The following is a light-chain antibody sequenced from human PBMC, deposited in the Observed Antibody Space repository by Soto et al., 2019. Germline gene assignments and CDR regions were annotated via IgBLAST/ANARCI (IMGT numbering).Light chain of an antibody. Sequence: EIVMTQSPATLSLSPGETATLSCRASQSLTSYLAWYQQKPDQAPRLLIYGISTRATDIPARFSGSGSGTEFTLTISSLQSEDFAVYYCQQYNNWPLTFGGGTKVEIK. CDR1: QSLTSY. V-gene: IGKV3-15*01. J-gene: IGKJ4*01. CDR3: QQYNNWPLT. CDR2: GIS.